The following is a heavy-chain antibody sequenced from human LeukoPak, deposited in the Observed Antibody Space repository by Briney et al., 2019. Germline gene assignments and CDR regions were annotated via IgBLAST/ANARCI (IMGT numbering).Heavy chain of an antibody. J-gene: IGHJ5*02. CDR1: XYTFXXXD. V-gene: IGHV1-8*01. CDR3: ARDWFDP. CDR2: MNPNSGNT. Sequence: SCXXXXYTFXXXDINWVRQATGQGLEWMGWMNPNSGNTGYAQKFQGRVTMTRNTSISTAYMELSSLRSEDTAVYYCARDWFDPWGQGTLVTVSS.